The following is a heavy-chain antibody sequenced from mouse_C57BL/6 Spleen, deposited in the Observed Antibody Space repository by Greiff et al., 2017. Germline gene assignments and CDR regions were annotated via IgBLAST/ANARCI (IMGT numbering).Heavy chain of an antibody. Sequence: QVQLQQPGAELVKPGASVKLSCKASGYTFTSYWMHWVKQRPGQGLEWIGMIHPNSGSTNYNEKFKSKDTLTVDKSSSTAYMQLSSLTSEDSAVYYCARKGYYGSSPWFAYWGQGTLVTVSA. V-gene: IGHV1-64*01. J-gene: IGHJ3*01. CDR3: ARKGYYGSSPWFAY. D-gene: IGHD1-1*01. CDR2: IHPNSGST. CDR1: GYTFTSYW.